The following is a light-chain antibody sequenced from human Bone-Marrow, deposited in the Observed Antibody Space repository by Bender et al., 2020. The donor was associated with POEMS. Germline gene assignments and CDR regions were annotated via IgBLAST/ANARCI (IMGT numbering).Light chain of an antibody. J-gene: IGLJ3*02. V-gene: IGLV3-21*02. Sequence: SYVLTQSPSVSVAPGQSASITCGGRNIGTKSVHWYQQKPGQAPVLVVYNDGVRPTGTPERISGFNAGNMASLTVSGLQADDEADYYCQTSDSSLSASVFGGGTKLTVL. CDR2: NDG. CDR1: NIGTKS. CDR3: QTSDSSLSASV.